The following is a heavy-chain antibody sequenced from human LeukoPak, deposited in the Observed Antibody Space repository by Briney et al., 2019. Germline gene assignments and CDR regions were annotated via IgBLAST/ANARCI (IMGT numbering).Heavy chain of an antibody. V-gene: IGHV3-23*01. CDR3: AKDREVTIFGVVISNDY. Sequence: GGSLRLSCAASGFTFSTYAMTWVRQASGKGLEWVSVISGNGDSTYYADSVKGRFTISRDNSKNTLYLQMNSLRAEDTAVYYCAKDREVTIFGVVISNDYWGQGILVTVSS. CDR1: GFTFSTYA. CDR2: ISGNGDST. D-gene: IGHD3-3*01. J-gene: IGHJ4*02.